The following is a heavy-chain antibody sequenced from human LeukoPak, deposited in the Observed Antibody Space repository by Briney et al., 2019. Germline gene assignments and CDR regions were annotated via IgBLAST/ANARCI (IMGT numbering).Heavy chain of an antibody. D-gene: IGHD6-19*01. CDR2: IKQDGSEK. V-gene: IGHV3-7*01. CDR1: GFTFSSYW. CDR3: AGGYSSGWAHEGFDY. Sequence: GGSLRLSCAASGFTFSSYWMSWVRQAPGKGLEWVANIKQDGSEKYYVDSVKGRFTISRDNAKTSLYLQMNSLRAEDTAVYYCAGGYSSGWAHEGFDYWGQGTLVTVSS. J-gene: IGHJ4*02.